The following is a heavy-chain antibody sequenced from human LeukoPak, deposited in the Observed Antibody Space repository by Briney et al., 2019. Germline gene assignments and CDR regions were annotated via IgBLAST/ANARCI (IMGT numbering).Heavy chain of an antibody. D-gene: IGHD3-3*01. Sequence: SVKVSCKASGGTFSSYTISWVRQAPGQGLEWMGRIIPILGIANYAQKFQGRVTITADKSTSTAYMELSSLRSEDTALYYCAKDKRSGRYYYYYGMDVWGQGTTVTVSS. V-gene: IGHV1-69*04. CDR3: AKDKRSGRYYYYYGMDV. CDR1: GGTFSSYT. CDR2: IIPILGIA. J-gene: IGHJ6*02.